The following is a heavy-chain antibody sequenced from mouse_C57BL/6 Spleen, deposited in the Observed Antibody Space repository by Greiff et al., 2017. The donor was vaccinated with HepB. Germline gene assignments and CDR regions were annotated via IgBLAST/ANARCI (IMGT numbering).Heavy chain of an antibody. J-gene: IGHJ2*01. CDR1: GYTFTSYW. CDR3: ARGENDGSSLDY. V-gene: IGHV1-64*01. D-gene: IGHD1-1*01. CDR2: IHPNSGST. Sequence: QVQLQQPGAELVKPGASVKLSCKASGYTFTSYWMHWVKQRPGQGLEWIGMIHPNSGSTNYNEKFKSKATLTVDKSSSTAYMQLSSLTSEDYAVYYCARGENDGSSLDYWGQGTTLTVSS.